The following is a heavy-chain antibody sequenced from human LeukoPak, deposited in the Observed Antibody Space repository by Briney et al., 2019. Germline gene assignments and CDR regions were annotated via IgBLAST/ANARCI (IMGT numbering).Heavy chain of an antibody. Sequence: ASVKVSCKASGYTFTSYAMHWVRQAPGQRPEWMGWINAGNGNTKYSQKFQGRVTITRDTSASTAYMELSSLRSEDTAVYYCARGTGGTVTSDYWGQGTLVTVSS. CDR2: INAGNGNT. V-gene: IGHV1-3*01. CDR3: ARGTGGTVTSDY. J-gene: IGHJ4*02. D-gene: IGHD4-17*01. CDR1: GYTFTSYA.